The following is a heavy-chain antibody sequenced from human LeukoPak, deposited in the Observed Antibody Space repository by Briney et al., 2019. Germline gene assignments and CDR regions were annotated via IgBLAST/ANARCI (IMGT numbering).Heavy chain of an antibody. V-gene: IGHV3-23*01. J-gene: IGHJ4*02. Sequence: GGSLRLSCAASGFTFSTYGVSWVRQAPGKGLEWVSAISGSGGSTYYADSVKGRFTISRDNSKNTLYLQMNSLRAEDTAVYYCAKVVSGWYAYYFDYWGQGTPVTVSS. D-gene: IGHD6-19*01. CDR2: ISGSGGST. CDR3: AKVVSGWYAYYFDY. CDR1: GFTFSTYG.